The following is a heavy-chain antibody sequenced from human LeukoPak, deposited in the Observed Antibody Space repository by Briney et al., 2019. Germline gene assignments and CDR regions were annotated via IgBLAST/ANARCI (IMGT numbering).Heavy chain of an antibody. CDR2: IYYSGST. D-gene: IGHD3-10*01. J-gene: IGHJ4*02. CDR1: GGSISSRSYS. CDR3: ARLEYYYQHRFDY. V-gene: IGHV4-39*01. Sequence: PSETLSLTCTVSGGSISSRSYSWGWIRQPPGKGLEWIGRIYYSGSTYYNPSLKSRVTISVDTSKNQFSLKLSSVTAADTAVYYCARLEYYYQHRFDYWGQGTLVTVSS.